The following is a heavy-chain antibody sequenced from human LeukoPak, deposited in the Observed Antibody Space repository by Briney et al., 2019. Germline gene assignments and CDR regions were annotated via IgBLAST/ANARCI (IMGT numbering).Heavy chain of an antibody. J-gene: IGHJ4*02. CDR3: ATVTVTKAFVFDY. CDR2: IYYSGST. Sequence: PSETLSLTCTVSGGSISSYYRSWIRQPPGKGLEWIGYIYYSGSTNYNPSLKSRVTISVDTSKNQFSLKLSSVTAADTAVYYCATVTVTKAFVFDYWGQGTLVTVSS. V-gene: IGHV4-59*01. CDR1: GGSISSYY. D-gene: IGHD4-17*01.